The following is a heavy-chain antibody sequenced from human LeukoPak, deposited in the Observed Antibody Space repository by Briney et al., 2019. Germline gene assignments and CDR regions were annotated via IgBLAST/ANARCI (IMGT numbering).Heavy chain of an antibody. CDR1: GYTFTGYY. CDR2: INPNSGGT. V-gene: IGHV1-2*02. Sequence: VASVKVSCKPSGYTFTGYYMHWVRQAPGQGLEWMGWINPNSGGTNYAQKFQGRVTMTRDTSISTAYMELSRLRSDDTAVYYCARDTTRGLRVTFDYWGQGTLVTVSS. D-gene: IGHD5-12*01. CDR3: ARDTTRGLRVTFDY. J-gene: IGHJ4*02.